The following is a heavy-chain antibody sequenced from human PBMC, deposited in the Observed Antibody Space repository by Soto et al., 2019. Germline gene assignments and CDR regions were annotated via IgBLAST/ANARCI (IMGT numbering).Heavy chain of an antibody. CDR1: GYTSTSYA. CDR2: INAGNGNT. CDR3: AREGQTWLQAVDY. D-gene: IGHD5-12*01. J-gene: IGHJ4*02. V-gene: IGHV1-3*01. Sequence: ASVKVSCKASGYTSTSYAMHWVRQAPGQRLEWMGWINAGNGNTKYSQKFQGRVTITRDTSASTAYMELSSLRSEDTAVYYCAREGQTWLQAVDYWGQGTLVTVSS.